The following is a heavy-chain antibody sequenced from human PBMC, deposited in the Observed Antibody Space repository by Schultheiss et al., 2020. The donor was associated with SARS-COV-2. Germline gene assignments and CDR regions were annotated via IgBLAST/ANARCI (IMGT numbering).Heavy chain of an antibody. J-gene: IGHJ1*01. CDR2: IYYSGST. D-gene: IGHD3-22*01. CDR3: AGSMIVAAGEYFQH. Sequence: SETLSLTCTVSGGSISSSSYYWGWIRQPPGKGLEWIGSIYYSGSTYYNPSLKSRVTISVDTSKNQFSLKLSSVTAADTAVYYCAGSMIVAAGEYFQHWGQGTLVTVSS. CDR1: GGSISSSSYY. V-gene: IGHV4-39*01.